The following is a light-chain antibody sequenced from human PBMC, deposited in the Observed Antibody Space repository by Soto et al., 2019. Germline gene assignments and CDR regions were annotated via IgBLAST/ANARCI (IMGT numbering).Light chain of an antibody. V-gene: IGLV2-14*01. J-gene: IGLJ2*01. CDR1: SSDVGGSNH. Sequence: QSALTQPASVSGSPGQSITISCTGTSSDVGGSNHVSWYQQHPGKAPKRMIYGVSNRPSGISNRVSGSKSGNTASLTISGLQAEDEADYYCSSYTSTTLVFGGGTKVTVL. CDR3: SSYTSTTLV. CDR2: GVS.